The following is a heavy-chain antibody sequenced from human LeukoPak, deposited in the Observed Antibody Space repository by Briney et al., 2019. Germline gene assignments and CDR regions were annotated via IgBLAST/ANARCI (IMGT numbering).Heavy chain of an antibody. CDR1: GYTFTSYG. V-gene: IGHV1-3*01. CDR2: INAGNGNT. D-gene: IGHD3-16*01. Sequence: ASVKVSCKASGYTFTSYGISWVRQAPGQRLEWMGWINAGNGNTKYSQKFQGRVTITRDTSASAAYMELSSLRSEDTAVYYCAREGVWGSYKSFDYWGQGTLVTVSS. CDR3: AREGVWGSYKSFDY. J-gene: IGHJ4*02.